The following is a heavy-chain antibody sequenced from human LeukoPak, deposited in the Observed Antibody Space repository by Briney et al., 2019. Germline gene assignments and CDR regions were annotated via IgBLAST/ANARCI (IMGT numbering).Heavy chain of an antibody. D-gene: IGHD1-20*01. V-gene: IGHV4-59*01. CDR2: IYYSGST. J-gene: IGHJ4*02. CDR1: VGSISSYY. Sequence: PSETLSLTCTDPVGSISSYYWSWIRQPPGKGLEWSGYIYYSGSTNYNPSLKSRVTISVDTSKNQFSLKLSSVTAADTAVYYCARAPETYNFGPLECWGQGTLVTVSS. CDR3: ARAPETYNFGPLEC.